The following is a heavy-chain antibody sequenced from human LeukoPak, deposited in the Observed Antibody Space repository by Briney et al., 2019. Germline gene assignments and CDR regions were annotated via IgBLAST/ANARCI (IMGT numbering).Heavy chain of an antibody. CDR1: GFTFSSYS. CDR3: ARYVRGSYFYMDV. J-gene: IGHJ6*03. V-gene: IGHV3-48*04. CDR2: ISTSSSTI. Sequence: GGSLRLSCAASGFTFSSYSMNWVRQAPGKGLEWVSYISTSSSTIYYADSVEGRLTISRDNAKISLYLQMNSLRAEDTAVYYCARYVRGSYFYMDVWGKGTTVTVSS. D-gene: IGHD3-10*01.